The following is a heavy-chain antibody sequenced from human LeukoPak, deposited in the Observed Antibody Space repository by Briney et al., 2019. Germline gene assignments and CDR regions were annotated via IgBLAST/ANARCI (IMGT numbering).Heavy chain of an antibody. CDR2: IKQDGSEK. CDR3: TREAAAGIDY. J-gene: IGHJ4*02. CDR1: GFTFSTYW. Sequence: GGSLRLSCAASGFTFSTYWTSWVRQAPGKGLEWVANIKQDGSEKYYLDSVKGRFTISRDNAKNSLYLQMNSLRAEDTAVYFCTREAAAGIDYWGQGTLVTVSS. V-gene: IGHV3-7*01. D-gene: IGHD6-13*01.